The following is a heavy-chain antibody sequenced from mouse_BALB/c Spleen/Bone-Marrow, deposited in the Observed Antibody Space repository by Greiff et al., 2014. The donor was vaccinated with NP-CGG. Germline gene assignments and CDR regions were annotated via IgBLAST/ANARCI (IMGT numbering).Heavy chain of an antibody. Sequence: VHVKQSGPELEKPGASVKISCKASGYSFTAYNMNWVKLSNGKSLEWIGNIDLYYGGTSYNQKFKGKATLTVEKSSSTAYMQLKSLTSEDSAVYYCARSRYDGTYWYFDVWGAGTTVTVSS. D-gene: IGHD2-14*01. CDR1: GYSFTAYN. CDR3: ARSRYDGTYWYFDV. CDR2: IDLYYGGT. V-gene: IGHV1-39*01. J-gene: IGHJ1*01.